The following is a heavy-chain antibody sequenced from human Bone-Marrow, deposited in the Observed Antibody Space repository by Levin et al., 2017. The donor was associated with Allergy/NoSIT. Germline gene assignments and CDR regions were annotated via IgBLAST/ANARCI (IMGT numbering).Heavy chain of an antibody. CDR3: AKGLRFLEWPRSPWFDP. J-gene: IGHJ5*02. CDR1: GFTFDDYA. CDR2: ISWNSGSI. Sequence: SLKISCAASGFTFDDYAMHWVRQAPGKGLEWVSGISWNSGSIGYADSVKGRFTISRDNAKNSLYLQMNSLRAEDTALYYCAKGLRFLEWPRSPWFDPWGQGTLVTVSS. V-gene: IGHV3-9*01. D-gene: IGHD3-3*01.